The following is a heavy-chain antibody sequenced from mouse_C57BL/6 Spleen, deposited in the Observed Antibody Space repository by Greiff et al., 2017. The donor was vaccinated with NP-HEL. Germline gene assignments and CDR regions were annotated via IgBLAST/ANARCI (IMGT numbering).Heavy chain of an antibody. CDR3: ASTVVGYFDV. J-gene: IGHJ1*03. CDR2: IDPSGSYT. V-gene: IGHV1-69*01. CDR1: GYTFTSYW. D-gene: IGHD1-1*01. Sequence: QVQLQQPGAELVMPGASVKLSCKASGYTFTSYWMHWVKQRPGQGLEWIGEIDPSGSYTNYNQKFKGKSTLTVDKSSSTAYMQLSSLTAEDSAVYYCASTVVGYFDVWGTGTTVTVSS.